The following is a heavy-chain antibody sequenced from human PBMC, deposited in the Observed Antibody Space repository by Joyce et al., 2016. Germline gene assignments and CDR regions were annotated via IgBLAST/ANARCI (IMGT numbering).Heavy chain of an antibody. CDR3: ARDAPPTYYYDSSGLPDAFDI. J-gene: IGHJ3*02. CDR2: SNAGNGNT. V-gene: IGHV1-3*01. Sequence: QVQLVQSGAEVKKPGASVKVSCKASGYTFITNTMHWVRQAPGQRPEWMGGSNAGNGNTEYSQKFQGRVTITRDTSASTAYMELSSLRSEDTAVYYCARDAPPTYYYDSSGLPDAFDIWGQGTMVTVSS. D-gene: IGHD3-22*01. CDR1: GYTFITNT.